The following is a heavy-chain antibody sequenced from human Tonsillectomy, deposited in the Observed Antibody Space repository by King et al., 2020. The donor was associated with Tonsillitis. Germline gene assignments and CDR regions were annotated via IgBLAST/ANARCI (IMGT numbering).Heavy chain of an antibody. CDR3: ARGDLDL. CDR2: IFSDVSGGST. V-gene: IGHV3-53*01. Sequence: VQLVESGGGLIQPGGSLRLSCAASGFTVSSNYMSWVRQAPGKGLEWVSSIFSDVSGGSTFYADPVKGRFIFSRDNSKNTVYLQMNSLRAEDTAVYYCARGDLDLWGRGTLVTVSS. CDR1: GFTVSSNY. J-gene: IGHJ2*01.